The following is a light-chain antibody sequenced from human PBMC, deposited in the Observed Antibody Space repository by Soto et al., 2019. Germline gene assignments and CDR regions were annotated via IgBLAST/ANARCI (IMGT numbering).Light chain of an antibody. CDR2: GAS. Sequence: EAVLTQSPATLSVSQGERATLSCRASQSVATNLAWYQQRPGQAPRLLIYGASKRAIGLPARFSGSGSGTEFTLTITSLQSEDFAVYYCQQYNNWPQTFGQVAKVDIK. CDR3: QQYNNWPQT. J-gene: IGKJ1*01. V-gene: IGKV3-15*01. CDR1: QSVATN.